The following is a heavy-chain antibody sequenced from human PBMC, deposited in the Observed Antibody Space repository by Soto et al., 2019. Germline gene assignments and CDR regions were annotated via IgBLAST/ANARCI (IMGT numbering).Heavy chain of an antibody. J-gene: IGHJ6*02. Sequence: SETLSLTCTVSGGSISSSSYYWGWIRQPPGKGLEWIGSIYYSGSTYYNPSLKSRVTISVETSKNQFSLKLSSVTAADTAVYYCASRPDVLDTAMVQLYGMDVWGQGTTVTVSS. CDR3: ASRPDVLDTAMVQLYGMDV. CDR2: IYYSGST. D-gene: IGHD5-18*01. CDR1: GGSISSSSYY. V-gene: IGHV4-39*01.